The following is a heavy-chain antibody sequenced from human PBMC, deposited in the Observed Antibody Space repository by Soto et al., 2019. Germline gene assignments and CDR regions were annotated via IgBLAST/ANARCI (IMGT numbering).Heavy chain of an antibody. D-gene: IGHD4-17*01. CDR3: AHRTTTVAWWFAP. CDR2: IYWDDDK. V-gene: IGHV2-5*02. CDR1: VFSLTTSGGG. J-gene: IGHJ5*02. Sequence: QITLKESGPTLVKPTQTLTLTCTLSVFSLTTSGGGVGWIRQPPGKALEWLALIYWDDDKRYSPALKSRLNITKDTTKHQVVLTMTNMDPADTATYFCAHRTTTVAWWFAPWGQGTLVTVSS.